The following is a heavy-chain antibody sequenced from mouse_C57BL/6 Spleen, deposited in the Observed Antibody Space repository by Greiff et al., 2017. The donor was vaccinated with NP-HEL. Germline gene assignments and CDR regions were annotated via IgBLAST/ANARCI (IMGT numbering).Heavy chain of an antibody. J-gene: IGHJ4*01. CDR3: ARGTTVVAPGAMDY. CDR1: GYAFSSSW. D-gene: IGHD1-1*01. CDR2: IYPGDGDT. Sequence: VHLVESGPELVKPGASVKISCKASGYAFSSSWMNWVKQRPGKGLEWIGRIYPGDGDTNYNGKFKGKATLTADKSSSTAYMQLSSLTSEDSAVYFCARGTTVVAPGAMDYWGQGTSVTVSS. V-gene: IGHV1-82*01.